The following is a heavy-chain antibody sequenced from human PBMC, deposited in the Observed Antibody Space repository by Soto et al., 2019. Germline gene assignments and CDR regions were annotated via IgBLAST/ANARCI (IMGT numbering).Heavy chain of an antibody. V-gene: IGHV4-34*01. J-gene: IGHJ4*02. D-gene: IGHD3-16*01. Sequence: QVQLQQWGAGLLKPSGTLSLTCAVYGGSFSGYYWSWIRQPPGKGLEWIGEINHSGTTNYNPSLKSRVTISVDTSKNQFSLKLSSVTAADTAVYYCARGPRYDYVWGRSQIDYWGQGTLVTVSS. CDR1: GGSFSGYY. CDR2: INHSGTT. CDR3: ARGPRYDYVWGRSQIDY.